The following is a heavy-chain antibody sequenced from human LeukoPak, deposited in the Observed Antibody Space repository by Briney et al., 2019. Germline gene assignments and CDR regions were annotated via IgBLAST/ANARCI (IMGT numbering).Heavy chain of an antibody. D-gene: IGHD3-3*01. Sequence: PGGSLRLSCAASGFTFSSYGMHWVRQAPGKGLEWVAVISYDGSNKYYADSVKGRFTISRDNSKNTQYLQMNSLRAEDTAVYYCAKVGTYYDFWSGYSYFDYWGQGTLVTVSS. CDR1: GFTFSSYG. CDR2: ISYDGSNK. J-gene: IGHJ4*02. CDR3: AKVGTYYDFWSGYSYFDY. V-gene: IGHV3-30*18.